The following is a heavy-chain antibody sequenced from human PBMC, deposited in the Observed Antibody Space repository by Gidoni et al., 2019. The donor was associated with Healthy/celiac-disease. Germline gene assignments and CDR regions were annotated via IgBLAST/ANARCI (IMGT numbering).Heavy chain of an antibody. V-gene: IGHV3-48*02. CDR1: GFTFSSYS. J-gene: IGHJ6*02. CDR2: ISSSSSTI. D-gene: IGHD6-13*01. CDR3: ARARRGAGAAAANYYYYGMDV. Sequence: EVQLVESGGGLVQPGGSLRLSCAASGFTFSSYSMNWVRQAPGKGLEWVSYISSSSSTIYYADSVKGRFTISRDNAKNSLYLQMNSLRDEDTAVYYCARARRGAGAAAANYYYYGMDVWGQGTTVTVSS.